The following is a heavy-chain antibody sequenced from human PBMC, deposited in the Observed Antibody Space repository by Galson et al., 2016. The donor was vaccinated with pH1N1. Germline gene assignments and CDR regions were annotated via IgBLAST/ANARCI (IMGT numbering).Heavy chain of an antibody. Sequence: ETLSLTCTVSGGSLRSQFWSWVRQPPGKELEWIGFVYYSGAVIYNPSLESRVTIEVDASKDQFSLKLRSVTASDSARYFCARHRVSQQTFFDLWGPGALVTVSS. CDR1: GGSLRSQF. V-gene: IGHV4-59*08. D-gene: IGHD5/OR15-5a*01. CDR2: VYYSGAV. CDR3: ARHRVSQQTFFDL. J-gene: IGHJ4*02.